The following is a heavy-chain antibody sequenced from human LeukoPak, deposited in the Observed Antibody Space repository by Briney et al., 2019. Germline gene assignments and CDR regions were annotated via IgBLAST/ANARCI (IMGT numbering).Heavy chain of an antibody. V-gene: IGHV3-20*04. D-gene: IGHD1-26*01. CDR3: ARASSLSQRAFDI. J-gene: IGHJ3*02. CDR2: INWKGGST. CDR1: GFTFDDYG. Sequence: GGSLRLSCAASGFTFDDYGMSWVRQAPGKGLEWVSVINWKGGSTGYADSVRGRFTISRDNAKNSLYLQMNSLRAEDTAFFYCARASSLSQRAFDIWGQGTMVTVSS.